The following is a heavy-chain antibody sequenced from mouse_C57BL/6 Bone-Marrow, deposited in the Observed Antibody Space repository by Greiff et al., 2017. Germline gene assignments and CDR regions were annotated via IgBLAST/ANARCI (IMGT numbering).Heavy chain of an antibody. CDR1: GYSITSDY. Sequence: EVKLMESGPGLAKPSQTLSLTCSVTGYSITSDYWNWIRKFPGNKLEYMGYISYSGSTYYNPSLKSRISITRDTSKNQYYLQLNSLTTEDTATDYCGRGVYDSPYYFDYWGQGTTLTVSS. CDR2: ISYSGST. J-gene: IGHJ2*01. V-gene: IGHV3-8*01. CDR3: GRGVYDSPYYFDY. D-gene: IGHD2-3*01.